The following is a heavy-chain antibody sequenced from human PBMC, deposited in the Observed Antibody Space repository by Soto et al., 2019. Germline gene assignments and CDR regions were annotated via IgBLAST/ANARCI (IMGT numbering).Heavy chain of an antibody. CDR2: INPNNGGT. D-gene: IGHD6-13*01. CDR1: GYTFTGSY. J-gene: IGHJ6*02. V-gene: IGHV1-2*02. CDR3: ARAGIAAAGSGEYAMDV. Sequence: GASVKVSCKGSGYTFTGSYVHWVRQAPGQGLEWIGWINPNNGGTKYAQNFQDRVTMTRDTSISTAYMELSRLKSEDTAVFYCARAGIAAAGSGEYAMDVWGHGTTVTVS.